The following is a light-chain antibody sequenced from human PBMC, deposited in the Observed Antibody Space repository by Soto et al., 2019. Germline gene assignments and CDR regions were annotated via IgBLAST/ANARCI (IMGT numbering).Light chain of an antibody. J-gene: IGLJ3*02. V-gene: IGLV4-69*01. CDR1: SGHRSYA. CDR2: LNSDGTH. Sequence: QLVLTQSPSASASLGPSVKLTCTLSSGHRSYAIALHQQQPEKGPRFLMKLNSDGTHTKGDGIPDRFSGSSSGAERHITISSLQSEDEADYYCQTWGSGIRVFGGGTKLTVL. CDR3: QTWGSGIRV.